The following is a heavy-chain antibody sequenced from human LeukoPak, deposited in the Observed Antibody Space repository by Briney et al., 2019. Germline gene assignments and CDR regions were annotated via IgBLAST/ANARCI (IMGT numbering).Heavy chain of an antibody. CDR3: ARDAEYFDWGLRGYYYYMDV. Sequence: GASVKVSCKASGYTFTSYGISWVRQAPGQGLEWMGWMNPNGGNTGYAQKFQGRVTMTRNTSISTAYMELSSLRSEDTAVYYCARDAEYFDWGLRGYYYYMDVWGKGTTVTISS. J-gene: IGHJ6*03. CDR2: MNPNGGNT. D-gene: IGHD3-9*01. V-gene: IGHV1-8*02. CDR1: GYTFTSYG.